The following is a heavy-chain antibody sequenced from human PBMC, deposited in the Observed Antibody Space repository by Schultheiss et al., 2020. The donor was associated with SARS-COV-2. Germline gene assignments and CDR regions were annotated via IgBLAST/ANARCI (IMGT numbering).Heavy chain of an antibody. Sequence: GGSLRLSCAVSGFTFSSYGMHWVRQAPGKGLEWVAVISYDGSNKYYEDSVKGRFTISRDNSKNTLYLQMNSLRAEDTAVYYCARSISRQLPRGDDAFDIWGQGTMVTVSS. CDR2: ISYDGSNK. D-gene: IGHD2-2*01. J-gene: IGHJ3*02. CDR1: GFTFSSYG. CDR3: ARSISRQLPRGDDAFDI. V-gene: IGHV3-30*03.